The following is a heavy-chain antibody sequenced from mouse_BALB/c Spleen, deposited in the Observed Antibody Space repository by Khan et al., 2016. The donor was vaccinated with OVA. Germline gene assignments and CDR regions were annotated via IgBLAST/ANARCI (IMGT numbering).Heavy chain of an antibody. CDR2: INTYTGEP. CDR1: GYTFTSYG. V-gene: IGHV9-3-1*01. D-gene: IGHD2-10*01. Sequence: QIQLVQSGPELKKPGETVKISCKASGYTFTSYGMNWVKQSPGKALKWMGWINTYTGEPTYADDFKGRFASSLETSASTAYLQINNHKNEDTTTYFCARPPYFSYTLDHWGQGTSVTVSS. CDR3: ARPPYFSYTLDH. J-gene: IGHJ4*01.